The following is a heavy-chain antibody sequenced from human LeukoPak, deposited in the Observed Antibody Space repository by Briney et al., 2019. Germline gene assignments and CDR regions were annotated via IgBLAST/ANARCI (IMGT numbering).Heavy chain of an antibody. J-gene: IGHJ4*02. CDR1: GFTFSNFW. V-gene: IGHV3-7*03. CDR2: IKQDGSEK. D-gene: IGHD6-13*01. Sequence: GGSLRLSCAASGFTFSNFWMSWVRQAPGKGLEWVANIKQDGSEKNYVDSVKGRFTISRDNSKNTLYLQMNSLRAEDTAVYYCAKGYFIAAAGTVDYWGQGTLVTVSS. CDR3: AKGYFIAAAGTVDY.